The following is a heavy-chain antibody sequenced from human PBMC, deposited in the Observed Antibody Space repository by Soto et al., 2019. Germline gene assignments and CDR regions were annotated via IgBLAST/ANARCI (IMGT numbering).Heavy chain of an antibody. D-gene: IGHD2-15*01. CDR2: ISGSGGST. CDR3: AKLYCSGGSCYPTFDS. Sequence: EVQLLESGGGFVQPGGSLRLSCAGSGYTLKNYAMSWVRQAPGKGLEWVSGISGSGGSTYYTDSAKGRFTMSRDNSKNTLYLQMNSLRAEDTAVYHCAKLYCSGGSCYPTFDSWGQGTLVTVSS. V-gene: IGHV3-23*01. CDR1: GYTLKNYA. J-gene: IGHJ4*02.